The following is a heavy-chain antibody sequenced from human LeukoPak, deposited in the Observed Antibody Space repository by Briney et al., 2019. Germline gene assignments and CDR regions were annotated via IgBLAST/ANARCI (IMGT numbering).Heavy chain of an antibody. J-gene: IGHJ4*02. CDR2: IYYSGST. D-gene: IGHD2-15*01. V-gene: IGHV4-59*01. Sequence: SETLSLTCTVSSGSISSYYWSWIRQPPGKGLEWIGYIYYSGSTNYNPSLKSRVTISVDTSKNQFSLKLSSVTAADTAVYYCARVRGYCSGGSCYTFDYWGQGTLVTVSS. CDR3: ARVRGYCSGGSCYTFDY. CDR1: SGSISSYY.